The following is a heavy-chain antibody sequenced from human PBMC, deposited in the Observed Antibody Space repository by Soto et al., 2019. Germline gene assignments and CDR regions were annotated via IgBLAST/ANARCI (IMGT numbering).Heavy chain of an antibody. Sequence: PSETLSLTCTVSGGSISSYYWSWIRQPPGKGLEWIGYIYYSGSTNYNPSLKSRVTISVDTSKNQFSLKLSSVTAADTAVYYCARGLYDFWSAVYNWFDPWGQGTLVTVSS. CDR2: IYYSGST. D-gene: IGHD3-3*01. CDR1: GGSISSYY. J-gene: IGHJ5*02. V-gene: IGHV4-59*01. CDR3: ARGLYDFWSAVYNWFDP.